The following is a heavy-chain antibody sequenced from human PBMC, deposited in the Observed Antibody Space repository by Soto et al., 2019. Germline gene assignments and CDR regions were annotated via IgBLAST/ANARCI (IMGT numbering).Heavy chain of an antibody. CDR2: IIPIFGTA. V-gene: IGHV1-69*06. CDR3: SRDAIAAAGTND. J-gene: IGHJ4*02. D-gene: IGHD6-13*01. Sequence: QVHLVQSGTEVKKPGSSVKVSCKASVGAFSSSTINWVRQSPGQGLEWMGGIIPIFGTANYAQKFQGRVTLTADTSTTTAFMELNSLRSKDTAVYYCSRDAIAAAGTNDWGQGPLVTVSS. CDR1: VGAFSSST.